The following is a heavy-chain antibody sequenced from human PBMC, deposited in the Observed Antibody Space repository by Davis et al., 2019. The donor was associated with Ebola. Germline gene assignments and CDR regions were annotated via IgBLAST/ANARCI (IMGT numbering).Heavy chain of an antibody. CDR2: IRYDGSNK. V-gene: IGHV3-30*02. Sequence: GGSLRLSCAASGFTFSNYGIHWVRQAPGKGLEWVAFIRYDGSNKYYSDSVEGRFTLSRDNSKNTLSLQMNSLRAEDSAVYYCAKEVGGGYTYGQTFDYWGQGTLVTVSS. J-gene: IGHJ4*01. D-gene: IGHD5-24*01. CDR1: GFTFSNYG. CDR3: AKEVGGGYTYGQTFDY.